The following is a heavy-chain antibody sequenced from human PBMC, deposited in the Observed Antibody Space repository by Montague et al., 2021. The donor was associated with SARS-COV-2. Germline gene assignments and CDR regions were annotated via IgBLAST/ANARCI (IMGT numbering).Heavy chain of an antibody. Sequence: CAIFGDSVFPHSAAWSWFRQSPSTGLEWLGWTYHRSKWYLDYAVAVKGRITINADTSRNQFSLQLNSVTPEDTAVYYCTRAPYSSGFYGMDVWGQGTTVTVSS. D-gene: IGHD3-22*01. CDR2: TYHRSKWYL. CDR3: TRAPYSSGFYGMDV. J-gene: IGHJ6*02. V-gene: IGHV6-1*01. CDR1: GDSVFPHSAA.